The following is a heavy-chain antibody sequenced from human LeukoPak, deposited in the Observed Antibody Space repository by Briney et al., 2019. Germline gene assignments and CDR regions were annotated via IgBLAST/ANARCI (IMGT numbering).Heavy chain of an antibody. D-gene: IGHD3-22*01. CDR1: GGSLSDYY. CDR2: ISHRGRT. Sequence: PSETLSLTCAVYGGSLSDYYWSWIRQSPGKGLEWIGEISHRGRTYYNLSLKSRVTISVDTSKNQFSLKLSSVTAADTAVYYCARLRADSSGYYYSKYYYYYYMDVWGKGTTVTISS. J-gene: IGHJ6*03. CDR3: ARLRADSSGYYYSKYYYYYYMDV. V-gene: IGHV4-34*01.